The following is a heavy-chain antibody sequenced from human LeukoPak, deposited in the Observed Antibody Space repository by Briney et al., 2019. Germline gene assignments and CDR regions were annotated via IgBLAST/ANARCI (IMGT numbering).Heavy chain of an antibody. J-gene: IGHJ4*02. D-gene: IGHD4-11*01. CDR3: AKGLDYSLDY. V-gene: IGHV3-7*01. Sequence: GGSLRLSCAASGFTFSSYWMSWVRQAPGKGLEWVANIKQDGSEKYYVDSVKGRFTISRDNAKNTLYLHMNNLRHEDTAVYYCAKGLDYSLDYWGQGTLVTVSS. CDR1: GFTFSSYW. CDR2: IKQDGSEK.